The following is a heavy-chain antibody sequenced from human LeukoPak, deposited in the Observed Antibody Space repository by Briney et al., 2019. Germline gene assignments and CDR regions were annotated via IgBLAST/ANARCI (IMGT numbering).Heavy chain of an antibody. CDR2: IKEDGGEK. CDR1: GITFSRSW. J-gene: IGHJ4*02. CDR3: ARDQRYCSSSSCPWEPFDY. Sequence: PGGSLRLSCAASGITFSRSWMSWVRQAPGKGLEWVAFIKEDGGEKYYVDSVKGRFTISRDNAKNSLYLQMNSLRAEDTAVYYCARDQRYCSSSSCPWEPFDYWGQGTLVTVSS. V-gene: IGHV3-7*05. D-gene: IGHD2-2*01.